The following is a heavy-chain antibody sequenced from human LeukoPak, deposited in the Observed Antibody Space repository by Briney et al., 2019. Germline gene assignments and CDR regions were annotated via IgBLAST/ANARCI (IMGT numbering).Heavy chain of an antibody. V-gene: IGHV4-59*12. J-gene: IGHJ3*02. D-gene: IGHD3-22*01. CDR3: AREDSSGYATDAFDI. CDR1: GGSINNYY. Sequence: SETLSLTCAVSGGSINNYYWSWIRQPPGKGLEWIGYIYDSGSTNYNPSLKSRVTTSLDTSKNQVSLELSSVTAADTAVYYCAREDSSGYATDAFDIWGQGTMVTVSS. CDR2: IYDSGST.